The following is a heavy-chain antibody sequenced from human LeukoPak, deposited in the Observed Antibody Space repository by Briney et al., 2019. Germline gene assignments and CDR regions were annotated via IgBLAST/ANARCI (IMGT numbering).Heavy chain of an antibody. CDR3: ARDLVDTAMAPNWFDP. D-gene: IGHD5-18*01. Sequence: ASVKVSCKASGYTFTGYYMHWVRQAPGQGLEWMGWINPNSGGTNYAQQFQGRLTMTRDTSISTAYMELSRLRSDDTAVYYCARDLVDTAMAPNWFDPWGQGTLVTVSS. CDR2: INPNSGGT. CDR1: GYTFTGYY. J-gene: IGHJ5*02. V-gene: IGHV1-2*02.